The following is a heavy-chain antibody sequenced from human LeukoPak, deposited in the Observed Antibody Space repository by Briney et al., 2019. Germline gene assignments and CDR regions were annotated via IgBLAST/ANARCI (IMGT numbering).Heavy chain of an antibody. J-gene: IGHJ4*02. CDR2: ISASGGDT. V-gene: IGHV3-23*01. CDR3: AKDAAGPEY. CDR1: GLTFSSYS. Sequence: GGSLRLSCVVSGLTFSSYSMSWVRQAPGKGLDWVSGISASGGDTWYPDSVKGRFTISRDNSKNTLFLQMSSLRAEDTAMYYCAKDAAGPEYWGQGTLVTVSS. D-gene: IGHD6-13*01.